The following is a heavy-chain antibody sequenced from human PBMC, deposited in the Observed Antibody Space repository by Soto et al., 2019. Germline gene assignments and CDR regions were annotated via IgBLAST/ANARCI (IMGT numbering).Heavy chain of an antibody. Sequence: QVQLVQSGAEVKKPGASVKVSCKASGYTFTSYYMHWVRQAPGQGLEWMGIINPSGGSTSYAQKFQGGVTMTRDTSTSTVYMELSSLRSEDTAVYYCARVYPDVEYYYYGMDVWGQGTTVTVSS. CDR1: GYTFTSYY. CDR2: INPSGGST. J-gene: IGHJ6*02. V-gene: IGHV1-46*01. CDR3: ARVYPDVEYYYYGMDV. D-gene: IGHD1-1*01.